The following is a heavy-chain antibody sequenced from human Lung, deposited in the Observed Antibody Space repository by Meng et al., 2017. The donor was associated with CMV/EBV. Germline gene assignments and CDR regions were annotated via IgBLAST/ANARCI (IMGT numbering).Heavy chain of an antibody. V-gene: IGHV4-39*01. CDR2: VYYTGRA. CDR1: GGLISSGAYY. CDR3: AKPGARSVATTMVPYGGFDS. Sequence: LXXIVSGGLISSGAYYWGWIRQSPGKALEWIGSVYYTGRADYSPSLKNRVTISVDTSRNQFSLNLHSVTAADTALDYCAKPGARSVATTMVPYGGFDSWGQGAXVTVSS. D-gene: IGHD3-16*01. J-gene: IGHJ4*02.